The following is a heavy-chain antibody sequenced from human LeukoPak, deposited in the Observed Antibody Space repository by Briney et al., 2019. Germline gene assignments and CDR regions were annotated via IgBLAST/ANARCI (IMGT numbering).Heavy chain of an antibody. CDR2: IIPIFGTT. Sequence: ASVKVSCKTSGGTFSSYGFSWVRQSPGHGLQWMGGIIPIFGTTNYAPRFHDRVTITADKSTSTAYMELNSLTSEDTAVYYCARGSFAHYGSGSYYNVNWFDPWGQGTLVTVSS. J-gene: IGHJ5*02. CDR3: ARGSFAHYGSGSYYNVNWFDP. CDR1: GGTFSSYG. V-gene: IGHV1-69*06. D-gene: IGHD3-10*01.